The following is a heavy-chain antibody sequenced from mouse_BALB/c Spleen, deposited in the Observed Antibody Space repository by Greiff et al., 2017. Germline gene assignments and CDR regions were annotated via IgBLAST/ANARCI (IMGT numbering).Heavy chain of an antibody. V-gene: IGHV14-1*02. Sequence: EVQLQQSGAELVRPGALVKLSCKASGFHIKDYYMHWVKQRPEQGLEWIGWIDPENGNTIYDPKFQGKASITADTSSNTAYLQLSSLTSEDTAVYYCAREGRGAWFAYWGQGTLVTVSA. CDR2: IDPENGNT. CDR3: AREGRGAWFAY. J-gene: IGHJ3*01. CDR1: GFHIKDYY.